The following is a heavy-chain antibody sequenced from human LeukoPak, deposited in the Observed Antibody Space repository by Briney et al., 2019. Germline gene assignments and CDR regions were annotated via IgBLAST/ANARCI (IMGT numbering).Heavy chain of an antibody. Sequence: GGSLRLSCAASGFTFSSYSMNWVRQAPGKGLEWVSSISVGGTYIYYAESLKGRFTISRDNAKNSLYLQMNSLRAEDTAVYYCASPSGSYEAYYYYMDVWGKGTTVTVSS. CDR1: GFTFSSYS. J-gene: IGHJ6*03. CDR2: ISVGGTYI. D-gene: IGHD1-26*01. V-gene: IGHV3-21*01. CDR3: ASPSGSYEAYYYYMDV.